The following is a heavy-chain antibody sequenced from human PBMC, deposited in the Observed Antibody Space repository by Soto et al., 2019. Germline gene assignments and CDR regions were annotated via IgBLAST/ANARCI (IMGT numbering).Heavy chain of an antibody. CDR3: ARDLTGYYEFWSCLDRYGDYYYGMDV. V-gene: IGHV3-74*01. CDR1: GFTFSSYW. CDR2: INSDGSST. Sequence: GGSLILSCAASGFTFSSYWMHWVRQAPGKGLVWVSRINSDGSSTSYADSVKGRFTISRDNAKNTLYLQMNSLRAEDTAVYYCARDLTGYYEFWSCLDRYGDYYYGMDVWGQGTTVTVSS. D-gene: IGHD3-3*01. J-gene: IGHJ6*02.